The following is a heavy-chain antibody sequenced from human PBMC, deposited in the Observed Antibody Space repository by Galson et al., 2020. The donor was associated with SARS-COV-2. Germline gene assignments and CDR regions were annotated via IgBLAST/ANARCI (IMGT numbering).Heavy chain of an antibody. J-gene: IGHJ6*03. CDR3: SRLRGYCSSTSCWDGYCYCMDV. D-gene: IGHD2-2*01. CDR2: MNHSGST. Sequence: SETLSLTCAVSGGSFSSYYCSWVRQPPGTGLEWVGEMNHSGSTNYYPSPKRRLLITVDTSKNQFSLKLSSVTAADTAVYYCSRLRGYCSSTSCWDGYCYCMDVWGRGTAFTVAS. CDR1: GGSFSSYY. V-gene: IGHV4-34*01.